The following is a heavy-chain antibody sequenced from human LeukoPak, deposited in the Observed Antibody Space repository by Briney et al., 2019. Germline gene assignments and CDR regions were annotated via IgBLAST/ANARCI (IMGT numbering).Heavy chain of an antibody. CDR3: ARGDYDILTGYDY. Sequence: GGSLSLFCAPSGFTFSDYYMSWIRQAPGKGLEWVSYISSSSSYTNYADSVKGRYTISRDNAKNSLYLQMNSLRAEDTAVYYCARGDYDILTGYDYWGQGTLVTVSS. V-gene: IGHV3-11*06. D-gene: IGHD3-9*01. CDR2: ISSSSSYT. J-gene: IGHJ4*02. CDR1: GFTFSDYY.